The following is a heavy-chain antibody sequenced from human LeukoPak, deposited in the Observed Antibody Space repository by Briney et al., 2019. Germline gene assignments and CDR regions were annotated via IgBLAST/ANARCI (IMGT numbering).Heavy chain of an antibody. J-gene: IGHJ4*02. Sequence: PGGSLRLSCAASGFTFSNYWWQWVRQDPAKGLVLVSRVNGDGSHTDYAASVKGRFTISRDNAKNTLFLQMNRLRVEDTAVYYGARLWAGNGGIDYWGQGALVTVSS. CDR3: ARLWAGNGGIDY. CDR1: GFTFSNYW. CDR2: VNGDGSHT. D-gene: IGHD3-10*02. V-gene: IGHV3-74*01.